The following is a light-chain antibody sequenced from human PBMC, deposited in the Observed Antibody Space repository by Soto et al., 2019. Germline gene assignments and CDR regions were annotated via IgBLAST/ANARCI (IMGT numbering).Light chain of an antibody. CDR3: QQRSNWPVT. Sequence: EIVLTQSPGTLSLSPGARAPLSCRASQSVSNTYLAWYQQKPGQAPRLLIYDASNRATGIPARFSGSGSGTDFTLTISSLEPEDFAVYYCQQRSNWPVTFGPGTKVDIK. V-gene: IGKV3D-20*02. CDR1: QSVSNTY. J-gene: IGKJ3*01. CDR2: DAS.